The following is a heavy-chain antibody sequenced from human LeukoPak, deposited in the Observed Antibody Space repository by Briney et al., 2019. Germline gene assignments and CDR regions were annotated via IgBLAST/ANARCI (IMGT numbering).Heavy chain of an antibody. CDR2: IKSKGDGETT. J-gene: IGHJ4*02. D-gene: IGHD3-10*01. Sequence: GGSLRLSCAASGLTFTNAWMIWVRQAPGKGLEWVGRIKSKGDGETTDYAAPVKGRFSMSRDDSKATMYLQMYSLEAEDTAVYYCTTDLGLTMIRGVIVYWGQGALVTVSS. V-gene: IGHV3-15*01. CDR1: GLTFTNAW. CDR3: TTDLGLTMIRGVIVY.